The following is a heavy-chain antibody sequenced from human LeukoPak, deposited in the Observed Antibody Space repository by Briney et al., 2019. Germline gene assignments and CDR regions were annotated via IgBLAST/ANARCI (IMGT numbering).Heavy chain of an antibody. CDR2: ISSSSTYI. Sequence: GRSLRLSCAASGFTFSSYAMHWVRQAPGKGLEWVSSISSSSTYIYYTDSMKGRFTISRDNAKNSLYLQMNSLRAEDTAVYYCTRDSTRFDYWGQGTLVTVSS. CDR1: GFTFSSYA. CDR3: TRDSTRFDY. V-gene: IGHV3-21*01. J-gene: IGHJ4*02.